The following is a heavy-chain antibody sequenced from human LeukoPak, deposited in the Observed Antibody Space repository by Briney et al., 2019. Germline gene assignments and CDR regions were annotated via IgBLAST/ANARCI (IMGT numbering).Heavy chain of an antibody. V-gene: IGHV1-46*01. CDR1: GYTFTSYY. D-gene: IGHD2-2*01. CDR2: INPSGGST. Sequence: ASVKVSCKASGYTFTSYYMHWVRQAPGQGLEWMGVINPSGGSTSYAQKFQGRVTMTRNTSISTAYMELSSLRSEDTAVYYCARGKYCSSTSCDYYYGMDVWGQGTTVTVSS. J-gene: IGHJ6*02. CDR3: ARGKYCSSTSCDYYYGMDV.